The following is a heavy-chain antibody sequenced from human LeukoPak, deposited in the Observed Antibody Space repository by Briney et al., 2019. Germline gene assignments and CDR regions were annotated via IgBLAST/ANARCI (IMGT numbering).Heavy chain of an antibody. J-gene: IGHJ4*02. D-gene: IGHD2-21*02. CDR2: IDRTSSYI. Sequence: GGSLRLSCAASGFSFSTYGMNWVRQAPGKGLEWVSSIDRTSSYISYAESVKGRFTTSRDNAKNSLYLQMSSLRAEDTAVYYCASGRTAGDNYFDYWGQGTLVTVSS. V-gene: IGHV3-21*01. CDR1: GFSFSTYG. CDR3: ASGRTAGDNYFDY.